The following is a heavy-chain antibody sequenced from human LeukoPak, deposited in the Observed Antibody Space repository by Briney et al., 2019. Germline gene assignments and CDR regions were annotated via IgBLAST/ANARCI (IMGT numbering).Heavy chain of an antibody. J-gene: IGHJ4*02. CDR3: ARGQEYSYGQFDY. D-gene: IGHD5-18*01. V-gene: IGHV3-23*01. Sequence: ETLSLTCAVSGGSISSSNWWSWVRQAPGKGLEWVSAISGSGGSTYYADSVKGRFTISKDNAKNTMYLQINSLRADDTAVYYCARGQEYSYGQFDYWGQGTLVTVSS. CDR1: GGSISSSN. CDR2: ISGSGGST.